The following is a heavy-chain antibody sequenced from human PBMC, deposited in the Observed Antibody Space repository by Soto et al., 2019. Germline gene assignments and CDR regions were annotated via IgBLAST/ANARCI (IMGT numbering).Heavy chain of an antibody. D-gene: IGHD3-9*01. V-gene: IGHV3-23*01. CDR3: ATSFRYFDN. CDR2: ISGSGTST. Sequence: GWSLRLACASSVFTSSRTAMTWVRQAPGKGLEWVATISGSGTSTYYADSVKGRFIISRDNSKSTVNLQMNSLRVDDTAVYYCATSFRYFDNWGQGTRVTV. CDR1: VFTSSRTA. J-gene: IGHJ4*02.